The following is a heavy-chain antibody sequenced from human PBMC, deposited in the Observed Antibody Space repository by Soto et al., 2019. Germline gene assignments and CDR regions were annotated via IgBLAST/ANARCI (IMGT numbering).Heavy chain of an antibody. J-gene: IGHJ3*02. CDR1: GFTLSSYS. D-gene: IGHD6-19*01. CDR2: ISSSSSYI. CDR3: ARARSVAGSLAFDI. V-gene: IGHV3-21*01. Sequence: GGSLRLSCAASGFTLSSYSMNWVRQAPGKGLEWVSSISSSSSYIYYADAVKGRFTISRDNAKNSLYLQMNSLRAEDTAVYYCARARSVAGSLAFDIWGQGTMVTVSS.